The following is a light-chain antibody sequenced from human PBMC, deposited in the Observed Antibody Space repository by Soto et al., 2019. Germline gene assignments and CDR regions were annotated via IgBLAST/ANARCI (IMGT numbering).Light chain of an antibody. CDR2: GAS. V-gene: IGKV3-15*01. J-gene: IGKJ4*01. CDR1: QSVSSN. CDR3: XQYNFWPLT. Sequence: ERVMTQSPATLSVSPGERATLSCRASQSVSSNLAWYQQKPGQAPRPLIYGASTRATGIPARFRGRWAGTVFTLHTSSLQSEVFAVXXXXQYNFWPLTFGGGTKV.